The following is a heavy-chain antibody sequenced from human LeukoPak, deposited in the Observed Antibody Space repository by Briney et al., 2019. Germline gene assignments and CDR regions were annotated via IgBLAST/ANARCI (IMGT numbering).Heavy chain of an antibody. J-gene: IGHJ3*02. V-gene: IGHV3-15*01. CDR2: IKGKTDGGTT. CDR1: GFTFSNAW. CDR3: TTVVPYYDILTGPDAFDI. D-gene: IGHD3-9*01. Sequence: KAGGSLRLSCAASGFTFSNAWMSWVRHAPGKGLEWVGRIKGKTDGGTTDYAAPVKGRFTISRDDSKNTLYLQMNSLKTEDTAVYYCTTVVPYYDILTGPDAFDIWGQGTMVTVSS.